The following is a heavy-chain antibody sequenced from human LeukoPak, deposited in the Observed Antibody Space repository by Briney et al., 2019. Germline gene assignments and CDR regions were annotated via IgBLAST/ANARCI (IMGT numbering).Heavy chain of an antibody. D-gene: IGHD3-10*01. Sequence: GGSLKLSCAASGFTFSGSAMHWVRQASGKGLEWVGRIRSKANNYATAYAASVTGRFTISRDDSKNTAYLQMYSLKTEDTAVYYCTFGSGSSHWGQGTLVTVSS. CDR1: GFTFSGSA. V-gene: IGHV3-73*01. CDR2: IRSKANNYAT. CDR3: TFGSGSSH. J-gene: IGHJ1*01.